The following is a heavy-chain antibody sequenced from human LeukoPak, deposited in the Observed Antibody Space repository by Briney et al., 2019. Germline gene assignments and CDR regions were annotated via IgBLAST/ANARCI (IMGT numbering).Heavy chain of an antibody. Sequence: GGSLRLSCVAPGFSFGSYSINWVRQAPGKGLEWVSYISPSSSSIYFADSVKGRFTISRDNAQNPLYLQMNSLRAEDTAVYYCARENAWGYFDFWGQGTLVTVSS. D-gene: IGHD7-27*01. CDR3: ARENAWGYFDF. CDR2: ISPSSSSI. CDR1: GFSFGSYS. J-gene: IGHJ4*02. V-gene: IGHV3-48*01.